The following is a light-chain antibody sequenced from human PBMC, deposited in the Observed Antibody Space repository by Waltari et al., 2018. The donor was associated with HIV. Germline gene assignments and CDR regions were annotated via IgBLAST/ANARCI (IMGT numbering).Light chain of an antibody. CDR1: ASNPGADST. V-gene: IGLV1-40*01. J-gene: IGLJ2*01. CDR3: QSYDKFLSAWI. CDR2: ANT. Sequence: VLTHPPSVSWAPGQRVNISCPGRASNPGADSTVHTYRLFPGSAPKLLMFANTFRPSGVPDRFSGSRSGTSASLAISGLQTEDEADYFCQSYDKFLSAWIFGGGTRVTVL.